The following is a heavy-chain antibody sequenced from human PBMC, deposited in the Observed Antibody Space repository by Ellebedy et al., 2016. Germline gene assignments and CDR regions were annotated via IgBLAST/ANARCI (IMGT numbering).Heavy chain of an antibody. J-gene: IGHJ6*02. CDR2: IFHSGSA. D-gene: IGHD3-10*01. CDR1: GGTITSSDW. Sequence: SETLSLXXAVSGGTITSSDWWSWVRQTPGKGLEWIGEIFHSGSANYSPSLQSRVTFSIDTSKNQFSLKLSSVTAADTAVYYCARHGEYYYGSGSYYGMDVWGQGTTVTVSS. CDR3: ARHGEYYYGSGSYYGMDV. V-gene: IGHV4-4*02.